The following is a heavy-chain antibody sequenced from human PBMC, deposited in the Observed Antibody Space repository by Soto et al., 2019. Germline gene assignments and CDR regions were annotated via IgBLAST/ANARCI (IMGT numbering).Heavy chain of an antibody. V-gene: IGHV4-59*01. D-gene: IGHD3-10*01. Sequence: SETLSLTCTVSGGSISSYYWSWIRQPPGKGLEWIGYIYYSGSTNYNPSLKSRVTISVDTSKNQFSLKLSSVTAADTAVYYCARDRITMVRGVISYYMDVWGKGTTVTVSS. J-gene: IGHJ6*03. CDR2: IYYSGST. CDR1: GGSISSYY. CDR3: ARDRITMVRGVISYYMDV.